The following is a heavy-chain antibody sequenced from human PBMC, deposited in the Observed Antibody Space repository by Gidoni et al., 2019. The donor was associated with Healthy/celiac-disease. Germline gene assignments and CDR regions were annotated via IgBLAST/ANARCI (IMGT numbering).Heavy chain of an antibody. V-gene: IGHV4-34*01. J-gene: IGHJ4*02. CDR1: GGSFSGYY. CDR2: INHSGST. CDR3: ARGPAVTTRPRGTYDY. Sequence: QVQLQQWGAGLLKPSATLSLTFAVYGGSFSGYYWSWIRQPPGTGLEWIGEINHSGSTNYNPSLKSRVTISVDTSKNQFSLKLSSVTAADTAVYYCARGPAVTTRPRGTYDYWGQGTLVTVSS. D-gene: IGHD4-17*01.